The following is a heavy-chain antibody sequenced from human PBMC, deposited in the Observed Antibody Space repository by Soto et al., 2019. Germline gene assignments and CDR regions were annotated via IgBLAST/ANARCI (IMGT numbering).Heavy chain of an antibody. CDR3: AADGWAAAGITHQYFEY. CDR2: IVVGSGNT. D-gene: IGHD6-13*01. V-gene: IGHV1-58*02. CDR1: GFTFTSSA. J-gene: IGHJ4*02. Sequence: GASVKVSCKASGFTFTSSAMQCVRQTRGQRLEWIGWIVVGSGNTNYAQKFQERVTITRDMSTSTAYMELSSLRSEDTAVYYCAADGWAAAGITHQYFEYWGQGTLVTVSS.